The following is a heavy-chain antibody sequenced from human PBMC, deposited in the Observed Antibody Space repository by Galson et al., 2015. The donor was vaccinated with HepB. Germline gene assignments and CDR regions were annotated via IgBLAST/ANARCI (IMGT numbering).Heavy chain of an antibody. V-gene: IGHV2-5*01. D-gene: IGHD6-19*01. CDR3: AHRQIDSNGWWHPIDY. J-gene: IGHJ4*02. CDR2: ISWNDDK. CDR1: GFSLSTSGVG. Sequence: PALVKPTQTLTLTCTFSGFSLSTSGVGVGWIRQPPGQALEWLAFISWNDDKHYSSSLKSRLTITKDTSKNQVVLTMTNMDPVDTATYYCAHRQIDSNGWWHPIDYWGQGTLVTVSS.